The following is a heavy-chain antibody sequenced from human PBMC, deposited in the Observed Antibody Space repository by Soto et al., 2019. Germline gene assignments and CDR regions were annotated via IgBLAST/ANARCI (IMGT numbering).Heavy chain of an antibody. CDR1: GFSFSDHY. Sequence: PGGSLRLSCAASGFSFSDHYMSWIRQAPGKGLEWVSLISTSGSSTDYADSVKGRFTISRDNAKNSLSLQMNSLRAEDTAVYYCANLAKNYYHYMDVWGKGTTVTVSS. CDR3: ANLAKNYYHYMDV. D-gene: IGHD1-26*01. J-gene: IGHJ6*03. CDR2: ISTSGSST. V-gene: IGHV3-11*01.